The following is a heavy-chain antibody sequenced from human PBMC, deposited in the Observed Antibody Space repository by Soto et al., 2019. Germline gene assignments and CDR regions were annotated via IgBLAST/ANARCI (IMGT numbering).Heavy chain of an antibody. Sequence: QVELVQSGVEVKKPGASVKVSCKASGYTFTNHGLSWVRQAPGQGLEWMGWISASNGDTNYAQKFLGRVTVTTDTSTSTGYMELRSLKSEDTAVYYCARMVRGSKIAYYYYMDVWGKGTTVIVSS. CDR1: GYTFTNHG. V-gene: IGHV1-18*04. CDR2: ISASNGDT. D-gene: IGHD3-10*01. CDR3: ARMVRGSKIAYYYYMDV. J-gene: IGHJ6*03.